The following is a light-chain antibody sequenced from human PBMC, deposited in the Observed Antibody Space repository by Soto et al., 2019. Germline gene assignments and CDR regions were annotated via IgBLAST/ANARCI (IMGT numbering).Light chain of an antibody. J-gene: IGKJ1*01. CDR2: ASS. Sequence: DIQMTQSPSTLSASVGDTVTVTCRASQSVSGWVAWYQQKPGKAPKLLILASSSLQRLVPSRCSCSRSWPQFTLTISSLQPEDFATYYCQQSYRSPPTFGQGTKVDIK. CDR1: QSVSGW. V-gene: IGKV1-39*01. CDR3: QQSYRSPPT.